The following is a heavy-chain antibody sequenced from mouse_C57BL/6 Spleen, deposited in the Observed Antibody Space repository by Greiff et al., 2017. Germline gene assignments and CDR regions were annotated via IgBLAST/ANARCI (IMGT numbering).Heavy chain of an antibody. CDR1: GYTFTSYW. Sequence: LQESGAELVKPGASVKLSCKASGYTFTSYWMHWVKQRPGQGLEWIGYINPSSGYTKYNQKFKDKATLTADKSSSTAYMQLSSLTYEDSAVYCCASDDYDEAWFAYWGQGTLVAESA. D-gene: IGHD2-4*01. V-gene: IGHV1-7*01. CDR2: INPSSGYT. CDR3: ASDDYDEAWFAY. J-gene: IGHJ3*01.